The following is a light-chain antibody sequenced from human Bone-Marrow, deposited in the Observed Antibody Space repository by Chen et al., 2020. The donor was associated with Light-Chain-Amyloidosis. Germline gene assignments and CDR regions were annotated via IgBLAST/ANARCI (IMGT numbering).Light chain of an antibody. Sequence: SYALTQPPSVSLAPGKTAMITCGRSNIGSKSVHWYQQKPGQAPVLVVYDDRGRPSGVPERCSGSNCGDTATMTISRVEAGDEAEYYCRVWDSSRDDHDVVFGGGTKLTVL. V-gene: IGLV3-21*03. CDR1: NIGSKS. J-gene: IGLJ2*01. CDR2: DDR. CDR3: RVWDSSRDDHDVV.